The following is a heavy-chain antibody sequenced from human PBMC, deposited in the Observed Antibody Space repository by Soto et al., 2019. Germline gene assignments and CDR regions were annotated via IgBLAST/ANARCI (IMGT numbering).Heavy chain of an antibody. V-gene: IGHV4-30-4*01. CDR2: IYYSGST. CDR3: ARDYYGSGSYPHFDY. D-gene: IGHD3-10*01. J-gene: IGHJ4*02. Sequence: QVQLQESGPGLVKPSQTLSLTCTVSGCSISSGDYYWSWIRQPPGKGLEWIGYIYYSGSTYYNPSPKSRVTISVDTSKNQFSLKLSSVTAADTAVYYCARDYYGSGSYPHFDYWGQGTLVTVSS. CDR1: GCSISSGDYY.